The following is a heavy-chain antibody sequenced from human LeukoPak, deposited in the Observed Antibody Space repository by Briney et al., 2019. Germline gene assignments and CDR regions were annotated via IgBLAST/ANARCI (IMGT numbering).Heavy chain of an antibody. CDR1: GGSISSSY. CDR2: IDNSGST. V-gene: IGHV4-59*01. Sequence: PSETLSLTCTVSGGSISSSYWSWVRQPPGKGLEWIGYIDNSGSTNYNPSLKSRVTISLDTPKSQFSLKLSSVTAADTAVYYCARARLERLPSDYYGMDVWGQGTTVTVSS. D-gene: IGHD1-1*01. J-gene: IGHJ6*02. CDR3: ARARLERLPSDYYGMDV.